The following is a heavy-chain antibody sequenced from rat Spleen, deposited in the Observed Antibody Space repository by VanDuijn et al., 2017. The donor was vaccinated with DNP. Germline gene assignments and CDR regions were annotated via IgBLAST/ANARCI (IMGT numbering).Heavy chain of an antibody. J-gene: IGHJ3*01. D-gene: IGHD5-1*01. CDR3: TDWDRGFAN. CDR1: GFSLSSNS. V-gene: IGHV2-1*01. Sequence: QVQLKESGPGLVQPSQTLSLTCTVSGFSLSSNSVHWVRQPPGKGLEWVGVIWSGGSTDYNSTLKSRLSISWDTSKSQVFLKMNSLQTEDTAIYVCTDWDRGFANWGQGTLVTVSS. CDR2: IWSGGST.